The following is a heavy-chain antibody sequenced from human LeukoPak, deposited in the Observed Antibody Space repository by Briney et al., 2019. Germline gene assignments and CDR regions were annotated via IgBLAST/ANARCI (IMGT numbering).Heavy chain of an antibody. CDR3: ARDGYSSGWPGNAFDI. V-gene: IGHV4-30-4*08. J-gene: IGHJ3*02. CDR2: IYYSGST. Sequence: SETLSLTCTVSGGSISSGDYYWGWIRQPPGKGLEWIGYIYYSGSTYYNPSLKSRVTISVDTSKNQFSLKLSSVTAADTAVYYCARDGYSSGWPGNAFDIWGQGTMVTVSS. D-gene: IGHD6-19*01. CDR1: GGSISSGDYY.